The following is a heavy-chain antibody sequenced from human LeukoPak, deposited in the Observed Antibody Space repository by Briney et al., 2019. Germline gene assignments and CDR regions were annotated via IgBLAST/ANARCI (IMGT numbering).Heavy chain of an antibody. Sequence: ASVKVSCKASGGTFSSYAISWVRQAPGQGLEWMGRIIPIFGIANYAQKFQGRVTITADKSTSTAYMELSSLRSEDTAVYYCAWGYQLRGGEYGMDVWGQGTTVTVSS. CDR1: GGTFSSYA. CDR3: AWGYQLRGGEYGMDV. CDR2: IIPIFGIA. J-gene: IGHJ6*02. V-gene: IGHV1-69*04. D-gene: IGHD2-2*01.